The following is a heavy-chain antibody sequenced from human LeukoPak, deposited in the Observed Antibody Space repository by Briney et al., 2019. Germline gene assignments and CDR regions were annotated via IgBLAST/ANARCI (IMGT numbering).Heavy chain of an antibody. J-gene: IGHJ3*02. CDR1: GGSISSYY. CDR2: IYYSGST. D-gene: IGHD2-2*01. V-gene: IGHV4-59*01. Sequence: KPSETLSLTCTVSGGSISSYYWSWIRQPPGKGLEWIGYIYYSGSTNYNPSLKSRVTISVDTSKNQFSLKLSSVTAADTAVYYCARAYQDAFDIWGQGTMVTVSS. CDR3: ARAYQDAFDI.